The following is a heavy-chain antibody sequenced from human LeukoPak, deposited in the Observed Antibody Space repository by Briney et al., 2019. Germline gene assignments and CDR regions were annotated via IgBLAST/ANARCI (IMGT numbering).Heavy chain of an antibody. CDR2: IYHSGST. Sequence: TSSETLSLTCAVSGGSISSSNWWSWVRQPPGKGLEWIGEIYHSGSTNYNPSLKSRVTISVDKSKNQFSLKLSSVTAADTAVYYCAREKKDYYGSGSYSLDYWGQGTLVTVSS. V-gene: IGHV4-4*02. CDR3: AREKKDYYGSGSYSLDY. CDR1: GGSISSSNW. D-gene: IGHD3-10*01. J-gene: IGHJ4*02.